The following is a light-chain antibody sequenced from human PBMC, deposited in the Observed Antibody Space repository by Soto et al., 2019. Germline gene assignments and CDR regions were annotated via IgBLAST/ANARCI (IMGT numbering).Light chain of an antibody. V-gene: IGKV1-33*01. CDR2: DAS. CDR3: QQYDNLPFT. J-gene: IGKJ3*01. CDR1: QDISNY. Sequence: DIQMTQSPSSLSASVGDRVTITCQASQDISNYLNWYQQKPGKAPKVLSYDASNLETGVPPRFSGTGSGTDFTFTISSLQPEDIATYYCQQYDNLPFTFGPGTTVDFK.